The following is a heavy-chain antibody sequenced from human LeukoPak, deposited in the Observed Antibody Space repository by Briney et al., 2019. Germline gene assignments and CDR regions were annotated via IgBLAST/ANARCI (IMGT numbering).Heavy chain of an antibody. CDR2: IIPILGIA. CDR1: GGTFSSYA. CDR3: ARDYDILTGYRPQNYYFDY. V-gene: IGHV1-69*04. J-gene: IGHJ4*02. D-gene: IGHD3-9*01. Sequence: SVKVSCKASGGTFSSYAISWVRQAPGQGLEWMGRIIPILGIANYAQKFQGRVTITADKSTSTAYMELSSLRSEDTAVYYCARDYDILTGYRPQNYYFDYWGQGTLVTVSS.